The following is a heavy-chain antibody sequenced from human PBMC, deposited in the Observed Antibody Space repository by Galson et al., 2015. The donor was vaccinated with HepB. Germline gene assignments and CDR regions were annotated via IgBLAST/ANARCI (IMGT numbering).Heavy chain of an antibody. CDR2: ISYTGST. J-gene: IGHJ3*02. D-gene: IGHD1-1*01. V-gene: IGHV4-59*01. CDR3: ARAWGNWNDGGAFDI. Sequence: ETLSLTCTVSGGSISGFYWSWIRQPPGMGLEWIGYISYTGSTNYNASLKSRVTMSVNTPNNQLSLKLSSVTAADTAVYYCARAWGNWNDGGAFDIWGQGTMVTVSS. CDR1: GGSISGFY.